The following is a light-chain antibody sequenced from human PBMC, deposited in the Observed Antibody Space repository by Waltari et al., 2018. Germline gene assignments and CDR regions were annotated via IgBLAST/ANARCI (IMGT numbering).Light chain of an antibody. CDR3: GTWDDSLSRPV. Sequence: QSVLTQPPSASGTPGQRVTISCSGSSSNIESNYVYWYQQFPGTAPKVLMFKNNQRPSGVPDRFFASKSGASASLAISGLRSDDEADYYCGTWDDSLSRPVFGGGTKLTVL. J-gene: IGLJ3*02. CDR2: KNN. CDR1: SSNIESNY. V-gene: IGLV1-47*01.